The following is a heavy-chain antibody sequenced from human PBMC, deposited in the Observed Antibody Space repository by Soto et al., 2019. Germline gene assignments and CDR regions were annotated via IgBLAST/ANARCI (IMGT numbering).Heavy chain of an antibody. D-gene: IGHD6-6*01. CDR2: INPNSGGT. CDR3: AREGGAARLTYYYYGMDV. J-gene: IGHJ6*02. CDR1: GYTFTGYY. Sequence: ASVKVSCKASGYTFTGYYMHWVRQAPGQGREWMGWINPNSGGTNYAQKFQGWVTMTRDTSISTAYMELSRLRSDDTAVYYCAREGGAARLTYYYYGMDVWGQGXTVTVSS. V-gene: IGHV1-2*04.